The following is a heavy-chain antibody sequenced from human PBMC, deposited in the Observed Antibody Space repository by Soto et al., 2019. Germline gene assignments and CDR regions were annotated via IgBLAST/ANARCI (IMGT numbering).Heavy chain of an antibody. CDR2: IYHSGST. Sequence: PSETLSLTCGVSGGSIRSSNWWSWVRQPPGKGLEWIGEIYHSGSTNYNPSLKSRVTISVDKSKNQFSLKLSSVTAADTAVYYCARDLIPAARHYYYGMDVWGQGTTVTVSS. CDR3: ARDLIPAARHYYYGMDV. V-gene: IGHV4-4*02. D-gene: IGHD2-2*01. J-gene: IGHJ6*02. CDR1: GGSIRSSNW.